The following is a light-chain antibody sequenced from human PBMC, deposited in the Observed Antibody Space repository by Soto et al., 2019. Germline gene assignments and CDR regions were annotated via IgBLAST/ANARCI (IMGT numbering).Light chain of an antibody. CDR3: QQSYSTHT. CDR2: AAS. J-gene: IGKJ2*01. V-gene: IGKV1-39*01. Sequence: DIQMTQSPSSLSASVGDRVTITCRASQSISSYLNWYQQKPGKAPKLLIYAASSLQSGVPSRFXGSGXGTXXXXXXXXLQPEDFATYYCQQSYSTHTFGQGTKLEIK. CDR1: QSISSY.